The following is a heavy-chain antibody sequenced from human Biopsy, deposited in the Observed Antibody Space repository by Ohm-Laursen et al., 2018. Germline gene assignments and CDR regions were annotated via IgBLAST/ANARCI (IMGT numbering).Heavy chain of an antibody. CDR2: IFYSANT. V-gene: IGHV4-31*01. J-gene: IGHJ4*02. CDR1: GVSINGGRYY. Sequence: TLSLTCTVSGVSINGGRYYWNWIRHHPGKGLEWIGNIFYSANTYYNPSLESQVTISVDTSKNQFSLKLSSVTAADTAVYYCARLGSGDYFPTFFDFWGQGALVTVSS. CDR3: ARLGSGDYFPTFFDF. D-gene: IGHD5-12*01.